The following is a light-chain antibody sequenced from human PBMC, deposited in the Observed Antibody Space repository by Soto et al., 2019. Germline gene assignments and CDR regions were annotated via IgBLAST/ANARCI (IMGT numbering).Light chain of an antibody. J-gene: IGKJ2*01. CDR1: QRISTW. CDR3: QQYNIYPYT. V-gene: IGKV1-5*03. CDR2: KAS. Sequence: DIQMTQSPSTLSASVGDRVALTCRASQRISTWLAWYQQKPGKAPKLLIYKASSLDSGVPSRFSGSGSGTDFTLTISSLQPDDLATYYCQQYNIYPYTFGQGTKLEIK.